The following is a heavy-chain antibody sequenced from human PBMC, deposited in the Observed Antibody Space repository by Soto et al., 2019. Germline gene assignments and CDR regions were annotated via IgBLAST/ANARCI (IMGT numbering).Heavy chain of an antibody. D-gene: IGHD5-18*01. CDR2: IYHSGST. CDR1: GGSISSGGYS. CDR3: ARRAVDTPMITSPLDY. V-gene: IGHV4-30-2*01. J-gene: IGHJ4*02. Sequence: SETLSLTCAVSGGSISSGGYSWSWIRQPPGKGLEWIGYIYHSGSTYYNPSLKSRVTISVDRSKNQFSLKLSSVTAADTAVYYCARRAVDTPMITSPLDYWGQGILVTVSS.